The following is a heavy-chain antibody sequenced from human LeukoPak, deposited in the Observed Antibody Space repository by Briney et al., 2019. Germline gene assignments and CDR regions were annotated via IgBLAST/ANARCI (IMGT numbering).Heavy chain of an antibody. Sequence: PSETLSLTCTVSGGSISSGDYYWSWIRQPPGKGLEWIGYIYYSGSTYYNPSLKSRVTISVDTSKNQFSLKLSSVTAADTAVYYCARGLGEFPDAFDIWGQGTMVTVSS. J-gene: IGHJ3*02. CDR1: GGSISSGDYY. V-gene: IGHV4-30-4*01. D-gene: IGHD3-16*01. CDR2: IYYSGST. CDR3: ARGLGEFPDAFDI.